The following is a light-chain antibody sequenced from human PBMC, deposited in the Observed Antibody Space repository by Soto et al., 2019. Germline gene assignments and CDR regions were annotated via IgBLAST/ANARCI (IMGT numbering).Light chain of an antibody. CDR1: QSVRNN. CDR3: QQYNNWHPWT. V-gene: IGKV3-15*01. J-gene: IGKJ1*01. Sequence: EILLTQSPATLSVSPGERATLSCRTSQSVRNNLAWYQQRPGQAPRLLIYGASTRANGVPARFSGSGSGTDFTLTLHSLQSEDFAFYFCQQYNNWHPWTFGQGTKVDIK. CDR2: GAS.